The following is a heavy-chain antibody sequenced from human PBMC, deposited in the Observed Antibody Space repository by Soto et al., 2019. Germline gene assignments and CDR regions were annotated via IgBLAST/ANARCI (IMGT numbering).Heavy chain of an antibody. CDR3: ARAGGRHAGGIEY. D-gene: IGHD1-26*01. Sequence: QVQLVQSGAEVKKPGSSVKVSCKASGGTFSSYSINWVRQAPGQGLEWMGEIIPIFGTANYAQKFQGRVTITADESTSTAYMELRSLSSEDPAVYYCARAGGRHAGGIEYWGQGTLVTVSS. CDR1: GGTFSSYS. V-gene: IGHV1-69*01. CDR2: IIPIFGTA. J-gene: IGHJ4*02.